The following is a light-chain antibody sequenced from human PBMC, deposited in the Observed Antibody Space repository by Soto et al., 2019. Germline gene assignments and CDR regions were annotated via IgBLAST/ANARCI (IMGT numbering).Light chain of an antibody. V-gene: IGLV2-11*01. CDR3: CSYAGSYTLV. J-gene: IGLJ1*01. Sequence: QSALTQPRSVSGSPGQSVTISCTGTSSDVGGYNYVSWYQQHPGKAPKLMIYDVNKRPSGAPDRFSGSKSGNTASLTISGLQAEDEADYYCCSYAGSYTLVFGTGTKVTVL. CDR1: SSDVGGYNY. CDR2: DVN.